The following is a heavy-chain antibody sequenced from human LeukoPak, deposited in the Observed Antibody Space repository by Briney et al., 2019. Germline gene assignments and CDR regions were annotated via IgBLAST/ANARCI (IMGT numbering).Heavy chain of an antibody. CDR1: GYTFTRYY. V-gene: IGHV1-2*02. Sequence: ASVKVSCKASGYTFTRYYMHWVRQAPGQGLEWMGWINPNSGGTNYAQKFQGRVTMTRDTSISTAYMELSRLRSDDTAVYYCALVALATTYYFDYWGQGTLVTVSS. CDR2: INPNSGGT. CDR3: ALVALATTYYFDY. J-gene: IGHJ4*02. D-gene: IGHD1-26*01.